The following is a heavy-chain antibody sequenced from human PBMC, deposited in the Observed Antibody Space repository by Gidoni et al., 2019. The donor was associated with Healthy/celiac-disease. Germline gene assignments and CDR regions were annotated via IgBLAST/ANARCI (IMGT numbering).Heavy chain of an antibody. J-gene: IGHJ5*02. V-gene: IGHV3-21*01. CDR2: ISSSSSYI. D-gene: IGHD3-10*01. Sequence: EVQLVESGGGLVKPGGSLRLSCAASGFPFSSYSMNWVRQAPGKGLEWVSSISSSSSYIYYADSVKGRFTISRDNAKNSLYLQMNSLRAEDTAVYYCARNEEGRGGLEDWFDPWGQGTLVTVSS. CDR3: ARNEEGRGGLEDWFDP. CDR1: GFPFSSYS.